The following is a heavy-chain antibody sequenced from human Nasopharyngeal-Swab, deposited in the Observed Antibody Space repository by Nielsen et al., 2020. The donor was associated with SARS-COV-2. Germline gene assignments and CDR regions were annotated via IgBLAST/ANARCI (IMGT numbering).Heavy chain of an antibody. CDR1: GYTFTGYY. CDR3: ARDSARYPGGMDV. Sequence: ASVKVSCKASGYTFTGYYMHWGRQAPGQGLEWMGRINPNSGGTNYAQKFQGRVTMTRDTSISTAYMELSRLRSDDTAVYYCARDSARYPGGMDVWGQGTTVTVSS. D-gene: IGHD3-10*01. J-gene: IGHJ6*02. V-gene: IGHV1-2*06. CDR2: INPNSGGT.